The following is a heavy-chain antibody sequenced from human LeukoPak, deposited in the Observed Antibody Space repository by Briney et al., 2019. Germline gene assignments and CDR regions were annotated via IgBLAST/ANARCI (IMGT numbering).Heavy chain of an antibody. CDR2: IKEDGSVQ. J-gene: IGHJ6*04. Sequence: PGGSLRLSCTASGFPFSVYWISWVRQAPGKGLEWVANIKEDGSVQDYVDSVKGQFTISRDNAKNSVYLQMNSLRVDDTAVYYCVGQLLRAVWGKGTTVTVSS. V-gene: IGHV3-7*01. D-gene: IGHD2-2*01. CDR3: VGQLLRAV. CDR1: GFPFSVYW.